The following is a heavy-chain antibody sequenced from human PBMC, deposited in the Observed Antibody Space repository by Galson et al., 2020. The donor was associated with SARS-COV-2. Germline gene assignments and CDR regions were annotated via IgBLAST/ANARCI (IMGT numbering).Heavy chain of an antibody. D-gene: IGHD1-1*01. J-gene: IGHJ3*02. Sequence: GGSLRLSCAVSGIDFSGYEMNWVRHTPGKGLEWLSYISSTGSTIYYADSVEGRFTVSRDNAENSLFLQMNSLRAEDTAVYYYVTIHWNRSFEMWGQGTLVTVS. CDR3: VTIHWNRSFEM. V-gene: IGHV3-48*03. CDR1: GIDFSGYE. CDR2: ISSTGSTI.